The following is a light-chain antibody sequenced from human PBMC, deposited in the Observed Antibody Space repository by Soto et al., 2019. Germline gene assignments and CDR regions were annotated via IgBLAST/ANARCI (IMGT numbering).Light chain of an antibody. Sequence: DFVMTQSPDSLAVSLGERATINCKSSQSVLSSSNNKNFLAWFQQKPGQPPKLLISWASTRESGVPDSFSGSGSGTDFTLTISSLQAEYLAIDYCQQYHSDPITFGQGTRLEIK. CDR1: QSVLSSSNNKNF. CDR3: QQYHSDPIT. CDR2: WAS. V-gene: IGKV4-1*01. J-gene: IGKJ5*01.